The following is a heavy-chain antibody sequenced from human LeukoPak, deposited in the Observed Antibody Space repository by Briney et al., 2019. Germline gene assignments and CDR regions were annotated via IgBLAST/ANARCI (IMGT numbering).Heavy chain of an antibody. CDR3: ARQVGLGRWYLDY. J-gene: IGHJ4*02. Sequence: SETLSLTCSVSGASISSSNYWWDWIRQPPGKGLEWIGSIFYDGNTYYNPSLKSRVSISVDTSKNQFSLKLSFVTAADTAVYYCARQVGLGRWYLDYWGQGTLVTVSS. D-gene: IGHD4-23*01. CDR2: IFYDGNT. V-gene: IGHV4-39*01. CDR1: GASISSSNYW.